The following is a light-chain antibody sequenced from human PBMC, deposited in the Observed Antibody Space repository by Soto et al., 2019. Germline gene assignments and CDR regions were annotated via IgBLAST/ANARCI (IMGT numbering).Light chain of an antibody. J-gene: IGKJ4*01. CDR1: QSVSSY. Sequence: EIMLTHSPATLSLSPGERATLSCRASQSVSSYLAWYQHKPGQAPRLLIYDASNTATGIPASFSGSGSETDFTLTISSLEPEDFAVYYCHQRSDWPLTFGGGTKVDIK. V-gene: IGKV3-11*01. CDR2: DAS. CDR3: HQRSDWPLT.